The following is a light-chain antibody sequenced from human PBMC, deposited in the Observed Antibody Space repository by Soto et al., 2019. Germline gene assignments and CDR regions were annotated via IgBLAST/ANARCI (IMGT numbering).Light chain of an antibody. CDR1: SSDVGAHNY. CDR2: DVS. V-gene: IGLV2-8*01. Sequence: QSALTQPPSASGSPGQSVTISCTGTSSDVGAHNYVSWYQQHPGKAPKLMIYDVSKRPSGVPYRFSGSKSGNAASLTVSGLQGEDEADYYCSSYAGSSWVFGGGTKLTVL. CDR3: SSYAGSSWV. J-gene: IGLJ3*02.